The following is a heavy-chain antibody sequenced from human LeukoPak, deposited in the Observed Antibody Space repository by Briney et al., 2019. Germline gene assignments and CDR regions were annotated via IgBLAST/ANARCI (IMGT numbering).Heavy chain of an antibody. CDR3: ARDGHSYGDSSGYYGY. CDR2: IKQDGSEK. Sequence: PGGSLRLSCAASGFTFSSYWMSWVRQAPGKGLEWVANIKQDGSEKYYVDSVKGRFTISRDNAKNSLYLQMNSLRAEDTAVYYCARDGHSYGDSSGYYGYWGQGTLVTVSS. J-gene: IGHJ4*02. CDR1: GFTFSSYW. D-gene: IGHD3-22*01. V-gene: IGHV3-7*01.